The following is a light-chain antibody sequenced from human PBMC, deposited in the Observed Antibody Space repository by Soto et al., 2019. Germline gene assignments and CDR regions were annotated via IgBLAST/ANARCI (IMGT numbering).Light chain of an antibody. CDR1: QSVSSN. CDR3: QQYNNWPPKYT. Sequence: EIVMTQSPATLSVSPGERATLSCRASQSVSSNLAWYQQKPGQAPRLLIYDASTRATAIPARFSGSGSGTEFTLTISSLLSEDFAVYYCQQYNNWPPKYTFGQGTKLEIK. J-gene: IGKJ2*01. CDR2: DAS. V-gene: IGKV3-15*01.